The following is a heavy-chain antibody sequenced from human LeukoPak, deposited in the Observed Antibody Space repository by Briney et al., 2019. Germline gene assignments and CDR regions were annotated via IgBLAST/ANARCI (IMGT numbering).Heavy chain of an antibody. D-gene: IGHD3-22*01. V-gene: IGHV4-39*01. CDR1: GGSISSSSYY. CDR3: ARRGYDSSGYYRNY. J-gene: IGHJ4*02. CDR2: IYYSGST. Sequence: SETPSLTCTVSGGSISSSSYYWGWIRQPPGKGLEWIGSIYYSGSTYYNPSLKSRVTISVDTSKNQFSLKLSSVTAADTAVYYCARRGYDSSGYYRNYWGQGTLVTVSS.